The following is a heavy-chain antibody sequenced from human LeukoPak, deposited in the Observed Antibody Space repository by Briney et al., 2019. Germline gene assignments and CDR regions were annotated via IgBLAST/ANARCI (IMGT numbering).Heavy chain of an antibody. V-gene: IGHV1-2*02. D-gene: IGHD3-16*01. CDR3: AGGPISGGGIYHAFDI. CDR2: INPNSGGT. J-gene: IGHJ3*02. CDR1: GYTFTGYY. Sequence: GASVKVSCKASGYTFTGYYMHWVRQAPGQGLEWMGWINPNSGGTNYAQKFQGRVTMTRDTSISTAYMELSRLRSDDTAVYYCAGGPISGGGIYHAFDIWGQGTMVTVSS.